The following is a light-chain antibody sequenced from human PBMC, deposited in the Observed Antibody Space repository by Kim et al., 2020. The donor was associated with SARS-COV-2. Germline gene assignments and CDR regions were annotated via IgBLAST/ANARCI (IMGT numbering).Light chain of an antibody. V-gene: IGKV3-11*01. J-gene: IGKJ5*01. CDR2: DAY. CDR1: QSDRRY. CDR3: QQRSKWPSA. Sequence: LSTGERDTPSCRASQSDRRYIAWYQQKPGQAPRLLIYDAYNGATGIPARFSGSGSGTAFTLTISSIDPEDFAVYYCQQRSKWPSAFGQGTRLEIK.